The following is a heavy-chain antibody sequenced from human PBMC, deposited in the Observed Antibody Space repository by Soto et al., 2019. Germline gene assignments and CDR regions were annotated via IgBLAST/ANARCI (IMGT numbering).Heavy chain of an antibody. CDR1: GLTISGKKY. CDR3: ATWHELEHAFDV. D-gene: IGHD1-1*01. Sequence: DVQLVESGGGLIQPGESLRLSCAAFGLTISGKKYVAWVRQAPGKGLEWVSALYDVDGSFYADSVTGRFTTSSDSSKNTVYLQMNDLRPADPAVYYCATWHELEHAFDVWGQGTTVTISS. V-gene: IGHV3-53*01. CDR2: LYDVDGS. J-gene: IGHJ3*01.